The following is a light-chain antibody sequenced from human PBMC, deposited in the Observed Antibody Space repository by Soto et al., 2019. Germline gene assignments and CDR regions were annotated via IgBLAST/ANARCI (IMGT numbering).Light chain of an antibody. CDR3: QQYAGSHRT. Sequence: EIVLTQSPGTLSLSPGERGTLSCRASQNLGTLYLAWFQQKSGQAPRLLIYSASRRATGIPDRFTGSGSGTDFTLTINRVEPEDFEVYFCQQYAGSHRTLGPGTKVDIK. J-gene: IGKJ1*01. CDR1: QNLGTLY. V-gene: IGKV3-20*01. CDR2: SAS.